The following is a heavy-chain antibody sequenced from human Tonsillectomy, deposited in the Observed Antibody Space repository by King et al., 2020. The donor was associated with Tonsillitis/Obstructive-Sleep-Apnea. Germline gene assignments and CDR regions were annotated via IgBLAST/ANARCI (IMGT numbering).Heavy chain of an antibody. Sequence: VQLQQWGAGLLKPSGTLSLTCAVYGGSFSGYYWSWIRQPPGKGLEWIGEINHSGSTNYNPSLKSRVTISVDTSKNQFSLKLSSVTAADTAVYYCARGYSSAFDIWGQGTMVTVSS. CDR3: ARGYSSAFDI. J-gene: IGHJ3*02. D-gene: IGHD2-15*01. V-gene: IGHV4-34*01. CDR2: INHSGST. CDR1: GGSFSGYY.